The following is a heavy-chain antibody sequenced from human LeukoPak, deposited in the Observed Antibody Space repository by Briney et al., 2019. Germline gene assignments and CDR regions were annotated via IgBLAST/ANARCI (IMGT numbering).Heavy chain of an antibody. D-gene: IGHD2-2*02. CDR2: INPSGGST. Sequence: ASVKVSCKASGGTFSNYAISWVRQAPGQGLEWMGIINPSGGSTSYAQKFQGRVTMTRDMSTSTVYMELSSLRSEDTAVYYCARDVGYCSSTSCYRYFDLWGRGTLVTVSS. CDR3: ARDVGYCSSTSCYRYFDL. J-gene: IGHJ2*01. V-gene: IGHV1-46*01. CDR1: GGTFSNYA.